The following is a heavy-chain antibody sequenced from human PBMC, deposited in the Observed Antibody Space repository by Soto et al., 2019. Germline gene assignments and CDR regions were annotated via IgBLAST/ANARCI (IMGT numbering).Heavy chain of an antibody. CDR2: IYHSGDT. V-gene: IGHV4-31*03. J-gene: IGHJ4*02. Sequence: QVQLQGSGPGLVKPSQTLSLTCTVSGAYVNTGGYYWSWVRQYPGKGLEWIGYIYHSGDTYYNPSLKSRLTISVDTSKNHFSLSLSSVTVADTAVYYCARAPGNERLDYWGQGTLVIVSS. CDR3: ARAPGNERLDY. CDR1: GAYVNTGGYY. D-gene: IGHD1-1*01.